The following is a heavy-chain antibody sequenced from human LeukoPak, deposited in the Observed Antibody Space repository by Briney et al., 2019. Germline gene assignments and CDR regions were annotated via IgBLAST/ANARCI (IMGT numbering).Heavy chain of an antibody. CDR1: GGSISSYY. D-gene: IGHD6-13*01. CDR3: AREGYSSSWYELGAFDI. J-gene: IGHJ3*02. CDR2: IYTSGST. V-gene: IGHV4-4*07. Sequence: PSETLSLTCTVSGGSISSYYWSWIRQPAGKGLEWIGRIYTSGSTNYNPSLKSRVTMSVDTSKNQFSLKLSSVTATDTAVYYCAREGYSSSWYELGAFDIWGQGTMVTVSS.